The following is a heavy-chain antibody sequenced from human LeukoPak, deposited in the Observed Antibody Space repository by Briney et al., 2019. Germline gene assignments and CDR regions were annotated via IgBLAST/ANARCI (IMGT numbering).Heavy chain of an antibody. CDR2: INHSGST. V-gene: IGHV4-34*01. Sequence: PSETLSLTCAVYGGSFSGYYWSWIRQPPGKGLERIGEINHSGSTNYNPSLKSRVTISVDTSKNQFSLKLSSVTAADTAVYYCARMVVVPAAMVGFNYWGQGTLVTVSS. CDR3: ARMVVVPAAMVGFNY. D-gene: IGHD2-2*01. J-gene: IGHJ4*02. CDR1: GGSFSGYY.